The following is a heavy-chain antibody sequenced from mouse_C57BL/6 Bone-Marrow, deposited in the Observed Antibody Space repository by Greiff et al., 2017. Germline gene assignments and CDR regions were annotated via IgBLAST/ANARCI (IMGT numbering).Heavy chain of an antibody. V-gene: IGHV5-4*01. J-gene: IGHJ4*01. Sequence: EVKLVESGGGLVKPGGSLKLSCAASGFTFSSYAMSWVRQTPEKRLEWVATISDGGSYTYYPDNVKGRFTISRDNAKNNLYLQMGHLKSEDTAMDYCARDLGEYDGGGGAMDYWGQGTSVTVSS. CDR3: ARDLGEYDGGGGAMDY. CDR2: ISDGGSYT. D-gene: IGHD2-14*01. CDR1: GFTFSSYA.